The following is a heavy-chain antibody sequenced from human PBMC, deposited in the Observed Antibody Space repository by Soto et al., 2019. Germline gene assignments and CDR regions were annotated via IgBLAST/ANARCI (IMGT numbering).Heavy chain of an antibody. J-gene: IGHJ3*02. CDR3: ARDTGRDSYCGGDCSAFDI. V-gene: IGHV4-30-4*01. CDR1: GGSISSGDYY. CDR2: IYYSGST. D-gene: IGHD2-21*02. Sequence: SETLSLTCTVSGGSISSGDYYWSWIRQPPGKGLEWIGYIYYSGSTYYNPSLKSRVTISVDTSKNQFSLKLSSVTAADTAVYYCARDTGRDSYCGGDCSAFDIWGQGTMVT.